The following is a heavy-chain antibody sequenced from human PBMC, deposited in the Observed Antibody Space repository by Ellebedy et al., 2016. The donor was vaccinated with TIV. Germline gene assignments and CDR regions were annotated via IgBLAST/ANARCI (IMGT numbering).Heavy chain of an antibody. J-gene: IGHJ4*02. Sequence: GESLKISCAASGFTFSNAWMSWVRPAPGKGLEWVGRIKSKTDGGTTDYAAPVKSRITISRDDSKNTLYLQMNSLKTEDTAVYYCRSSYYDNWGQGTLVTVSS. CDR3: RSSYYDN. D-gene: IGHD2-15*01. CDR1: GFTFSNAW. V-gene: IGHV3-15*01. CDR2: IKSKTDGGTT.